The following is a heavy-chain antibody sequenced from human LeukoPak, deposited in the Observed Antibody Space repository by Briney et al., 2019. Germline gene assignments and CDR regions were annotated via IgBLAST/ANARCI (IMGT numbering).Heavy chain of an antibody. D-gene: IGHD5-24*01. CDR3: ARVFTTGGSNRLDS. Sequence: GGSLRLSCVASGFTFSNYNMNWVRQAPGKGLEWVSSISTGSSYIYYADSVKGRFTISRDNAKNSLYLQMNSLRAEDAAVYYCARVFTTGGSNRLDSWGQGTLVTVSS. CDR1: GFTFSNYN. V-gene: IGHV3-21*01. J-gene: IGHJ4*02. CDR2: ISTGSSYI.